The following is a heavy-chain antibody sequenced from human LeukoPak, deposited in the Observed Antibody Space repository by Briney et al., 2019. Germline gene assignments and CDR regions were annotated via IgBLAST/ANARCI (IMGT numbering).Heavy chain of an antibody. V-gene: IGHV4-39*01. CDR2: IYYTGST. CDR3: ASPLGGFDN. D-gene: IGHD3-16*01. CDR1: SGSISGSGYY. Sequence: PSETLSLTCSVSSGSISGSGYYWAWIRQPPGKGLEWIGSIYYTGSTHYNSSLKSRVTMSVDTSKNQFSLKLSSVTAADTAVYYCASPLGGFDNWGQGTLVTVSS. J-gene: IGHJ4*02.